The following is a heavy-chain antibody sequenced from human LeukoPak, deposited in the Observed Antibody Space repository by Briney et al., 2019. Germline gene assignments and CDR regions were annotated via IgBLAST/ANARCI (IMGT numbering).Heavy chain of an antibody. CDR1: GYTFTSYG. Sequence: ASVKVSCKASGYTFTSYGISWVRQAPGQGLEWMGWISAYNGNTNYAQKLQGRVTMTTDTSTSTAYMELRSLRSDDTAVYYCARDRHCSGGICHSNWFDPWGQGTQVTVSS. CDR3: ARDRHCSGGICHSNWFDP. CDR2: ISAYNGNT. J-gene: IGHJ5*02. V-gene: IGHV1-18*01. D-gene: IGHD2-15*01.